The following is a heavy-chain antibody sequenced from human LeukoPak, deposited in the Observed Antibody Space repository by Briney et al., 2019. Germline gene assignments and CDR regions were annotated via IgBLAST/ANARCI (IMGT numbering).Heavy chain of an antibody. Sequence: PGGSLRLSCAASGFTFSSYWMSWVRQAPGKGLEWVSSIGSSSSYIYYADSVKGRFTISRDNAKNSLYLQMNSLRAEDTAVYYCAELGITMIGGVWGKGTTVTISS. D-gene: IGHD3-10*02. CDR3: AELGITMIGGV. CDR2: IGSSSSYI. J-gene: IGHJ6*04. CDR1: GFTFSSYW. V-gene: IGHV3-21*01.